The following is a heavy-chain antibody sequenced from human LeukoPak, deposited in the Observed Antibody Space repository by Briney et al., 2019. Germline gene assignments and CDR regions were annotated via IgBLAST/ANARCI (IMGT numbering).Heavy chain of an antibody. CDR1: GGSITTYY. D-gene: IGHD6-13*01. J-gene: IGHJ4*02. CDR3: ARRRGWKQQLVYFDY. CDR2: MFHSGTP. Sequence: SETLSLTCTVSGGSITTYYWSWIRQPPGKGLEWIAYMFHSGTPRYNPSLQSRVTISADTSKNQFSLNVRSTTAADTAVYYCARRRGWKQQLVYFDYWGQGTLATVSS. V-gene: IGHV4-59*08.